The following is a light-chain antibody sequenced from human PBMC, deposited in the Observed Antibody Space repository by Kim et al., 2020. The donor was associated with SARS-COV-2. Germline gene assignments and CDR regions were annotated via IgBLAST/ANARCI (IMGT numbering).Light chain of an antibody. Sequence: DIQMTQSPSTLSASVGDTVSITCRASHEISVFLAWYQQKPGEAPKLLMYKASTLESGVPSRFSGSGSGTEFSLTISSLQPDDFAVYYCQQYNSYPETFGQGTKVDIK. CDR1: HEISVF. CDR2: KAS. J-gene: IGKJ1*01. V-gene: IGKV1-5*03. CDR3: QQYNSYPET.